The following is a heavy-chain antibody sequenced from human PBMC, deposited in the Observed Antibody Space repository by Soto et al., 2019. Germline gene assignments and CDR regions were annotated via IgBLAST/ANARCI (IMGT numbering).Heavy chain of an antibody. J-gene: IGHJ5*02. D-gene: IGHD3-22*01. CDR3: ARDYYDSSGYLNWFDP. V-gene: IGHV1-69*08. CDR2: IIPILGIA. Sequence: QVQLVQSGAAVKKPGSSVKVSCKASGGTFSSYTISWVRQAPGQGLEWMGRIIPILGIANYAQKFQGRVTITADKSTSTAYMELSSLRSEDTAVYYCARDYYDSSGYLNWFDPWGQGTLVTVSS. CDR1: GGTFSSYT.